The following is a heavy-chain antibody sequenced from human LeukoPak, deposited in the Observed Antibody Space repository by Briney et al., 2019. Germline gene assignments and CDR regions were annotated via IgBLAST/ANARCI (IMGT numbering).Heavy chain of an antibody. D-gene: IGHD6-19*01. J-gene: IGHJ4*02. V-gene: IGHV3-74*01. CDR2: INSDGSST. CDR1: GFTFSSYW. CDR3: APSIAVAGYYFDY. Sequence: PGGSLRLSCAASGFTFSSYWMHWVRQAPGKGLVWVSRINSDGSSTSYADSVKGRFTISRDNAKNTLYLQMNSLRAEDTAVYYCAPSIAVAGYYFDYWGQGTLVTVSS.